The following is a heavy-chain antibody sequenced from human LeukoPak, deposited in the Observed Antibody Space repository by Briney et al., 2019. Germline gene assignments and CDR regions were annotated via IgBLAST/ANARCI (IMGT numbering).Heavy chain of an antibody. CDR2: INPDSGGT. V-gene: IGHV1-2*02. Sequence: GASVKLCCKASGYTFAGYYMHWVRQAPGPGLEWMGWINPDSGGTNYAQKFQGRVTMTRDTSISTAYVELSRLRSDDTAVYYCARERSRILDYWGQGTLVTVSS. J-gene: IGHJ4*02. CDR1: GYTFAGYY. D-gene: IGHD1-26*01. CDR3: ARERSRILDY.